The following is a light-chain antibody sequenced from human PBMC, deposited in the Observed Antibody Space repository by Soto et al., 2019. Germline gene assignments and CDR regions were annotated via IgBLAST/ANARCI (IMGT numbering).Light chain of an antibody. CDR3: QQYNSYST. CDR1: QSISSW. J-gene: IGKJ1*01. V-gene: IGKV1-5*03. Sequence: DIQMTQSPSTLSASVGDRVTITCRASQSISSWLAWYQQKPGKAPKLLIYKASSLANGLPSRFSGSGSETAITLTISSLQHDDFATYYCQQYNSYSTFGQGTKVEIK. CDR2: KAS.